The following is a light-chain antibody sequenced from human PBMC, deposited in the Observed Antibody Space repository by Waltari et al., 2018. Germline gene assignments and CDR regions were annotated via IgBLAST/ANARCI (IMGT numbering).Light chain of an antibody. J-gene: IGKJ1*01. CDR2: WAS. CDR3: QQYYSTPWT. Sequence: DIVMTQSPASLAVSLGERATINCKSSQSVLYSSNNQNYLAWYQQKPGQPPKLLIYWASIRESGVPDRFSGSGSGTDFTLTISSLQAEDVAVYYCQQYYSTPWTFGQGTKVEIK. V-gene: IGKV4-1*01. CDR1: QSVLYSSNNQNY.